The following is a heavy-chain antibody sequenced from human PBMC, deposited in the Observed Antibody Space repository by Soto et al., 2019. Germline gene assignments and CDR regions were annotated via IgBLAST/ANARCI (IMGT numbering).Heavy chain of an antibody. CDR3: ARSRIVVVPAANRAFDY. Sequence: SETLSLTCAVYGGSFSGYYWSWIRQPPGKGLEWIGEINHSGSTNYNPSLKSRVTISVDTSKNQFSLKLSSVTAADTAVYYCARSRIVVVPAANRAFDYWGQGTLVTVSS. J-gene: IGHJ4*02. V-gene: IGHV4-34*01. D-gene: IGHD2-2*01. CDR2: INHSGST. CDR1: GGSFSGYY.